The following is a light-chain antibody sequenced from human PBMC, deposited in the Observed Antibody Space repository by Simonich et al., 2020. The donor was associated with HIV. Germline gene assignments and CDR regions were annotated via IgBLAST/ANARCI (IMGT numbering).Light chain of an antibody. Sequence: QSALTQPRSVSGSPGQSVTISCTGTSSDVGGHNYVSWYQQHPGKAPKRMIYDVSKRPSGVPDRCSGSKSGNTASLTISGLQAEDEADYYCCSYAGSYTWVFGGGTKLTVL. CDR3: CSYAGSYTWV. CDR2: DVS. J-gene: IGLJ3*02. CDR1: SSDVGGHNY. V-gene: IGLV2-11*01.